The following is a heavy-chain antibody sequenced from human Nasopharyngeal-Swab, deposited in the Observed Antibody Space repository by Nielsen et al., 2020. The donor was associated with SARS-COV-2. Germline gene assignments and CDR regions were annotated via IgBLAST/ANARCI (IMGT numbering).Heavy chain of an antibody. CDR2: IYPSGST. V-gene: IGHV3-53*01. D-gene: IGHD5-24*01. CDR3: ARMGSTNYFDY. Sequence: GGSLRLSCAASGFTVSSNYMSWVRQAPGKGLEWVSIIYPSGSTYYAESVKGRFTISRDNSKNTLYLQMNSLRAEDTAFYYCARMGSTNYFDYWGQGTLATVSS. CDR1: GFTVSSNY. J-gene: IGHJ4*02.